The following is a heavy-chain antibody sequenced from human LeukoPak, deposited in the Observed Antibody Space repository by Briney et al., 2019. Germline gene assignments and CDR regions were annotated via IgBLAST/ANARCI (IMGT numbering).Heavy chain of an antibody. V-gene: IGHV3-74*01. CDR3: VSRNYGSSPFDY. CDR1: GFTFSRYW. Sequence: HPGGSLRLSCAASGFTFSRYWMHWVRQAPGKGLAWVSRISRDGSNTNYADSVKGRFTISRDNAKNTLYLQMDSLTAEGTAVYYCVSRNYGSSPFDYWGQGTLVTVSS. D-gene: IGHD4-17*01. J-gene: IGHJ4*02. CDR2: ISRDGSNT.